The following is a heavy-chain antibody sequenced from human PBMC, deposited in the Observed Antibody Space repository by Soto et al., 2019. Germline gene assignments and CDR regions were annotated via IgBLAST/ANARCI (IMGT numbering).Heavy chain of an antibody. CDR1: GFTFINHA. D-gene: IGHD3-10*01. Sequence: EVQLLESGGGLVQPGGSLRLSCAASGFTFINHAMTWVRQAPGKGLEWVSAISDSGAHTYYADSVKGRFTVSRDNSRNTLYLQMNSLRAEDTAVYYCANGFYGSGGGRGCWVQGALVTVSS. CDR2: ISDSGAHT. J-gene: IGHJ4*02. V-gene: IGHV3-23*01. CDR3: ANGFYGSGGGRGC.